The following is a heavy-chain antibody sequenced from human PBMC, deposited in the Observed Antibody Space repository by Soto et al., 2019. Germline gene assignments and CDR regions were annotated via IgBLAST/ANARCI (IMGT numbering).Heavy chain of an antibody. CDR2: ISTSGGTI. J-gene: IGHJ6*02. CDR1: GFTFSDYY. D-gene: IGHD6-19*01. CDR3: ARDDIAVAGISTYYYYGMDV. V-gene: IGHV3-11*01. Sequence: QVQLVESGGGLVKPGGSLRLSCVASGFTFSDYYMSWIRQAPGKGLEWVSYISTSGGTIYYADSVKGRFTVSRDNAKNSLYLQMNSLRAEDMAVYYCARDDIAVAGISTYYYYGMDVWGQGTTVTVSS.